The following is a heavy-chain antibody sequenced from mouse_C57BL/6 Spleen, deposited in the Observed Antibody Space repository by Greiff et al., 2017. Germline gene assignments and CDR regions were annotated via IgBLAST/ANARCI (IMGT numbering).Heavy chain of an antibody. D-gene: IGHD1-1*01. CDR2: ISSGSSTI. J-gene: IGHJ3*01. Sequence: EVQLVESGGGLVKPGGSLKLSCAASGFTFSDYGMHWVRQAPEKGLEWVAYISSGSSTIYYADTVKGRFTISRDNAKNTLFLQMTSLRSEDTAMYYCARGGFYGSSPFAYWGQGTLVTVSA. CDR1: GFTFSDYG. V-gene: IGHV5-17*01. CDR3: ARGGFYGSSPFAY.